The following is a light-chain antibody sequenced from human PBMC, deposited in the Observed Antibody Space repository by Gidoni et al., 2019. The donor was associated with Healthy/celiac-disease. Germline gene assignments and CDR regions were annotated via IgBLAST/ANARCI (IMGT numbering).Light chain of an antibody. V-gene: IGKV3-15*01. Sequence: SPATLSVSPGERATLSCRASQSVSSNLAWYQQKPGQAPRLLIYGASTRATGIPARFSGSGSGTEFTLTISSLQSEDFAVYYCQQYNNWPLTFXQXTKVXIK. CDR1: QSVSSN. CDR3: QQYNNWPLT. CDR2: GAS. J-gene: IGKJ1*01.